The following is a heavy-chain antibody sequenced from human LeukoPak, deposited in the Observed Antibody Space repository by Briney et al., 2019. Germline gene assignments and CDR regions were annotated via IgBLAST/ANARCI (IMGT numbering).Heavy chain of an antibody. D-gene: IGHD5-12*01. CDR1: LFTLSSYG. Sequence: GGALRLSRVPSLFTLSSYGIHSVRQAPAEGLEWVGLIWYDGSNKYYADSVKGRFTISRDNSKNTLYLQINTPRAEGTAVYYCAREYVDSVATATFDYWGQGTLVTVSS. J-gene: IGHJ4*02. CDR2: IWYDGSNK. CDR3: AREYVDSVATATFDY. V-gene: IGHV3-30*02.